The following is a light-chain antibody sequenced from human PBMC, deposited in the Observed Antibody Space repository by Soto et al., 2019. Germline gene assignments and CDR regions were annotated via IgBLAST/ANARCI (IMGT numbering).Light chain of an antibody. V-gene: IGKV1-5*03. CDR2: KTS. CDR3: QEYNTTSRT. J-gene: IGKJ1*01. CDR1: ERIYSW. Sequence: IQMTQSHSTLSASVGDTVTITCRASERIYSWLAWYKQIPGKAPQLLIYKTSTLQGGVPSRFSGSGSGAEYTLTISSLQTDEFATYFCQEYNTTSRTFGQGTRV.